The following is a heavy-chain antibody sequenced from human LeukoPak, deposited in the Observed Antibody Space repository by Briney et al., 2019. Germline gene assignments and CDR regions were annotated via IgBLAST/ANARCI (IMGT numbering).Heavy chain of an antibody. Sequence: PRASVKVSCKASGYSFTSYGFTWVRQAPGQGLEWMGWISAYNGNTNYAQKLQGRVTMTTDTSTTTAYMELGSLRSDDTAVYYCARHDYGEHGRLDYWGQGSLVTVSS. J-gene: IGHJ4*02. V-gene: IGHV1-18*01. D-gene: IGHD4-17*01. CDR2: ISAYNGNT. CDR1: GYSFTSYG. CDR3: ARHDYGEHGRLDY.